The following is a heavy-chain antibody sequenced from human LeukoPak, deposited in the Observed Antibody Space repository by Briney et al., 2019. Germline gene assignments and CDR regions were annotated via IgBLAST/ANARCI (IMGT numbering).Heavy chain of an antibody. V-gene: IGHV3-48*03. CDR2: ISNTDSST. CDR1: GFAFNIYE. CDR3: ARSLVATIMVFDP. Sequence: PGGSLRLSCAGSGFAFNIYEMNWVRQAPGKGLEWVAYISNTDSSTYYADSVKGRFTISRDDAKNSLFLQMNSLRAEDTAVYYCARSLVATIMVFDPWGQGALVTVSS. J-gene: IGHJ5*02. D-gene: IGHD5-12*01.